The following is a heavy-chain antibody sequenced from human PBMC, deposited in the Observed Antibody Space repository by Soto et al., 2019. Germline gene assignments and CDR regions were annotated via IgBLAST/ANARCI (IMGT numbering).Heavy chain of an antibody. D-gene: IGHD2-2*01. CDR3: AKCLGYCSSTSCETGGYYYYGMDV. V-gene: IGHV3-64*01. Sequence: PGGSLRLSCAASGFTLSGYAMDWARQAPGKGLEYASGISSNGVGTYYANSVQGRFTISRDNSKNTVYLQMNSLRPEDMAVYYSAKCLGYCSSTSCETGGYYYYGMDVWGQGTTVTVSS. J-gene: IGHJ6*02. CDR1: GFTLSGYA. CDR2: ISSNGVGT.